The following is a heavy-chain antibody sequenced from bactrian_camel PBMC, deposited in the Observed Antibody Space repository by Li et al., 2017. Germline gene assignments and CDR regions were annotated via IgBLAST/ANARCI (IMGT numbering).Heavy chain of an antibody. Sequence: HVQLVESGGGLVQPGGSLKLSCAGSGFTFSTNWMYWARQAPGKGLEWVSIISHRGGGTTYYADSVKGRFTISRDDAKSTVYLQMNSLKPEDTAVYYCARDESPGALGYWGQGTQVTVS. D-gene: IGHD3*01. V-gene: IGHV3S1*01. CDR1: GFTFSTNW. CDR2: ISHRGGGTT. J-gene: IGHJ6*01. CDR3: ARDESPGALGY.